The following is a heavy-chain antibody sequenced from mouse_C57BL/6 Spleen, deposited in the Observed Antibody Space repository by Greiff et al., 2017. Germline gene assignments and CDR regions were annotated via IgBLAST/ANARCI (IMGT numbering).Heavy chain of an antibody. D-gene: IGHD3-2*02. Sequence: EVQLQQSGPVLVKPGASVKMSCKASGYTFTDYYMNWVKQSHGKSLEWLGVINPYNGGTSYNQKFKGKATLTVDKSSSTAYMEINSQTSEDSAVYYFAVGQGTAQAPCAYGGQGTLVTVSA. CDR1: GYTFTDYY. V-gene: IGHV1-19*01. CDR2: INPYNGGT. CDR3: AVGQGTAQAPCAY. J-gene: IGHJ3*01.